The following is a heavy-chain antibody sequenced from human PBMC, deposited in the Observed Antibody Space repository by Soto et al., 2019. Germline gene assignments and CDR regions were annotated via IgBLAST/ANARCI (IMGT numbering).Heavy chain of an antibody. CDR2: ISGSGGST. D-gene: IGHD2-15*01. CDR1: GFTFSSYA. Sequence: GGSLRLSCAASGFTFSSYAMSWVRQAPGKGLEWVSAISGSGGSTYYADSVKGRFTISRDNSKKTLYLQMNSLRAEDTAVFYCAKDSGSRLYCSGGSCHIDYWGQGTLVTVSS. CDR3: AKDSGSRLYCSGGSCHIDY. J-gene: IGHJ4*02. V-gene: IGHV3-23*01.